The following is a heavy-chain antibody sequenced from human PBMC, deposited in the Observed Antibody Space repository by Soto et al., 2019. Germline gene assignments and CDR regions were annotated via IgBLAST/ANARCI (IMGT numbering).Heavy chain of an antibody. V-gene: IGHV2-5*01. J-gene: IGHJ4*02. CDR2: IYWNDDK. CDR3: AHRLSSSSWYSFYYFDY. Sequence: QITLKESSPTLVKPTQTLTLTCTFSGFSLSTSGVGVGWIRQPPGKALEWLALIYWNDDKRYSPSLKSRLTITKDTSKNQVVLTMTNMDPVDTATYYCAHRLSSSSWYSFYYFDYWGQGTLVTVSS. CDR1: GFSLSTSGVG. D-gene: IGHD6-13*01.